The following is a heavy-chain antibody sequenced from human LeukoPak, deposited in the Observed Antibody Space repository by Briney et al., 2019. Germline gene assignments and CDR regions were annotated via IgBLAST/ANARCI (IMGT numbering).Heavy chain of an antibody. Sequence: SETPSLTCTVSGGSISSYYWSWIRQPPGKGLEWIGYIYYSGSTNYNPSLKSRVTISVDTSKNQFSLKLSSVTAADTAVYYCARQTRYSYGGDTLDYWGQGTLVTVSS. J-gene: IGHJ4*02. D-gene: IGHD5-18*01. CDR1: GGSISSYY. CDR2: IYYSGST. CDR3: ARQTRYSYGGDTLDY. V-gene: IGHV4-59*08.